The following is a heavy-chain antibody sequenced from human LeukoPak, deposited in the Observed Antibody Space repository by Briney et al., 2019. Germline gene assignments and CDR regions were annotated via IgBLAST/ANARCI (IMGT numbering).Heavy chain of an antibody. V-gene: IGHV3-73*01. CDR3: TTWGGHLVSYYYYYMDV. J-gene: IGHJ6*03. Sequence: GGSLRLSCAASGFTFSGSAMHWVRQASGKGLEWVGRIRSKANSYATAYAASVKGRFTISRDDSKNTAYLQMNSLKTEDTAVYYCTTWGGHLVSYYYYYMDVWGKGTTVTVSS. D-gene: IGHD7-27*01. CDR2: IRSKANSYAT. CDR1: GFTFSGSA.